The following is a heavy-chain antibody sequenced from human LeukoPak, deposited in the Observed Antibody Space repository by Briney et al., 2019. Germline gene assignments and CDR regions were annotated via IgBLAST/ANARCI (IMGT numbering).Heavy chain of an antibody. CDR2: ISGSGGST. D-gene: IGHD5-12*01. V-gene: IGHV3-23*01. CDR3: AKGYSGYARGYYYYYMDV. CDR1: GFTFSSYG. J-gene: IGHJ6*03. Sequence: PGGSLRLSCAASGFTFSSYGMSWVRQAPGKGLEWVSAISGSGGSTYYADSVKGRFTISRDNSKNTLYLQMNSLRAEDTAVYYCAKGYSGYARGYYYYYMDVWGKGTTVTISS.